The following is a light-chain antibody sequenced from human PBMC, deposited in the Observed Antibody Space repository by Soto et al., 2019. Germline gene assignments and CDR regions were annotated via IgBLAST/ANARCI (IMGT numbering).Light chain of an antibody. CDR2: DTS. CDR1: QSISSL. J-gene: IGKJ5*01. Sequence: EILMTQSPATLSVSAGERATLSCRASQSISSLLAWYQQKPGQPPRLLIYDTSNRATGVPPRFSGSRSGTDFTLTISSVEPEDFALYFCHQRNTFGQGTRLEIK. V-gene: IGKV3-11*01. CDR3: HQRNT.